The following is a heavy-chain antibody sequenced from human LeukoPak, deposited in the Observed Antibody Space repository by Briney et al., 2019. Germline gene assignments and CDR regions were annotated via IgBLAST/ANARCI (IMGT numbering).Heavy chain of an antibody. D-gene: IGHD1-26*01. CDR3: ARDPIVGATSHY. V-gene: IGHV4-30-2*01. Sequence: PSQTLSLTCTVSGGSISSGGYYWGWLRQPPGKGLEWIGYIYHSGSTYYNPSLKSRAPISVDRSKNQFSLKLSSVTAADTAVYYCARDPIVGATSHYWGQGTLVTVSS. CDR1: GGSISSGGYY. CDR2: IYHSGST. J-gene: IGHJ4*02.